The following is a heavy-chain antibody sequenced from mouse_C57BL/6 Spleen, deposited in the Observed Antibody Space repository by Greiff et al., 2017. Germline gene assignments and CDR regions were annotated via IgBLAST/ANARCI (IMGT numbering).Heavy chain of an antibody. Sequence: VQLQQSGAELVRPGASVKLSCTASGFNIKDDYMHWVKQRPEQGLEWIGWIDPENGDTVYASKFQGKGTITADPSSHTAYLQLSSLPSEDTAVHYCTPYSSGYGYWGQGTTLTVSS. J-gene: IGHJ2*01. CDR2: IDPENGDT. V-gene: IGHV14-4*01. CDR1: GFNIKDDY. D-gene: IGHD3-2*02. CDR3: TPYSSGYGY.